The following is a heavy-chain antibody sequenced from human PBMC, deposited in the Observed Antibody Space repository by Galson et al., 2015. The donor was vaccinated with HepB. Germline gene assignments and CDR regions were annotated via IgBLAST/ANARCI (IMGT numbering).Heavy chain of an antibody. D-gene: IGHD3-10*01. J-gene: IGHJ6*02. CDR2: TYYRSKWYN. V-gene: IGHV6-1*01. CDR3: ARAAGGFGELLSDNYYYYGMDV. CDR1: GDSVSSNSAA. Sequence: CAISGDSVSSNSAAWNWIRQSPSRGLEWLGGTYYRSKWYNDYAVSVKSRITINPDTSRNQFSLQLNSVTPEDTAVYYCARAAGGFGELLSDNYYYYGMDVWGQGTTVTVSS.